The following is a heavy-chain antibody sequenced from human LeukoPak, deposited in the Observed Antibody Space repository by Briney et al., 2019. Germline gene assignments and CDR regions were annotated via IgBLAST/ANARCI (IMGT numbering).Heavy chain of an antibody. CDR1: GGSFSGYY. V-gene: IGHV4-34*01. J-gene: IGHJ4*02. D-gene: IGHD6-19*01. CDR2: INHSGST. Sequence: PSETLSLTCAVYGGSFSGYYWSWIRQPPGKGLEWIGEINHSGSTNYNPSLKSRVTISVDTSKNQFSLKLSSVTAADTAVYYCARGLYSSGWYFAPHPKKAGYFDYWGQGTLVTVSS. CDR3: ARGLYSSGWYFAPHPKKAGYFDY.